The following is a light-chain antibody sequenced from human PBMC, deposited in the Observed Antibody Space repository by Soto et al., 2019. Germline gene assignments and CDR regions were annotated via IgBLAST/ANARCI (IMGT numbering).Light chain of an antibody. J-gene: IGLJ1*01. CDR2: DVS. V-gene: IGLV2-14*01. CDR1: SSDVGGYSS. CDR3: SSYTDSGTLYV. Sequence: QSVLTQPASVSGSPVQSITISCTGTSSDVGGYSSVSWYQQYPGKAPKLMIYDVSNRPSGVSNRFSGSKSGNTASLTISGLQAEDEADYYCSSYTDSGTLYVFGTGTKVTVL.